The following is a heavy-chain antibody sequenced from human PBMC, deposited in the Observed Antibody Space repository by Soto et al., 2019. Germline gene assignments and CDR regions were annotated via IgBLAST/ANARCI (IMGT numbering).Heavy chain of an antibody. Sequence: QLQLQESGPGLVKPSETLSLTCTVSGGSISSSSYYWGWIRQPPGKGLEWIGSIYYSGSTYYNPSLKSRVTISVDTSKNQFSLKLSSVTAADTAVYYCARPPPLTTLIAFDIWGQGTMVTVSS. CDR3: ARPPPLTTLIAFDI. J-gene: IGHJ3*02. CDR1: GGSISSSSYY. V-gene: IGHV4-39*01. CDR2: IYYSGST. D-gene: IGHD4-4*01.